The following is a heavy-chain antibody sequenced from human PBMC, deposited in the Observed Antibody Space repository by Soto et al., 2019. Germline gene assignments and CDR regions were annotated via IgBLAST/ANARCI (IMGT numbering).Heavy chain of an antibody. CDR2: VAAGGGHT. Sequence: LRLSCVASGFSFDKYAMAWVRQAPGKGLEWVSHVAAGGGHTYYAESVKGRFTISRDNSKNTLFLQINTLRADDTAIYFCARRTSFLGAFDYWGQGVLVTVSS. CDR1: GFSFDKYA. D-gene: IGHD3-16*02. V-gene: IGHV3-23*01. CDR3: ARRTSFLGAFDY. J-gene: IGHJ4*02.